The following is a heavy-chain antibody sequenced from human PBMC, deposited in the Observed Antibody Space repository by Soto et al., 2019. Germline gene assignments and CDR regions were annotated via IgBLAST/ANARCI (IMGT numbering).Heavy chain of an antibody. D-gene: IGHD6-13*01. V-gene: IGHV1-69*06. CDR2: IIPIFGTA. J-gene: IGHJ6*02. Sequence: SVKVSCKASGGTFSSYAISWVRQAPGQGLEWMGGIIPIFGTANYAQKFQGRVTITADKSTSTAYMELSSLRSEDTAVYYCARAVAAAGTAPVRYYYYGMDVWGQGTTVSVSS. CDR3: ARAVAAAGTAPVRYYYYGMDV. CDR1: GGTFSSYA.